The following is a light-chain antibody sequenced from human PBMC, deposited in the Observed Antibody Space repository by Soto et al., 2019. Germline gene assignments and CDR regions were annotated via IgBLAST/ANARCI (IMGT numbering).Light chain of an antibody. J-gene: IGKJ1*01. CDR3: QQRSNWPPT. V-gene: IGKV3-11*01. CDR1: QSVSSY. CDR2: DAS. Sequence: EIVLTQSPATLSLSPGERATLSCTASQSVSSYLAWYQQKPGQAPRLLIYDASNRATGIPARFSGSGSGTDFTLTISSLEPEDFAVYYGQQRSNWPPTFGQGPKVDIK.